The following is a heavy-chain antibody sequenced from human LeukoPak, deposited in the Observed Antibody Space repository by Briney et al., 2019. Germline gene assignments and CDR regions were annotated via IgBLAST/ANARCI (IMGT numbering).Heavy chain of an antibody. CDR3: ARGSPTYLDY. Sequence: GGSLRLSCAASGFPFSSYAISWVRQAPGKGLEWVSAISGSGNAYYADSVKGRFTVDTDDSKNTLYLQMNSLRAEDTAVYYCARGSPTYLDYWGQGTLVTVSS. V-gene: IGHV3-23*01. CDR2: ISGSGNA. J-gene: IGHJ4*02. CDR1: GFPFSSYA.